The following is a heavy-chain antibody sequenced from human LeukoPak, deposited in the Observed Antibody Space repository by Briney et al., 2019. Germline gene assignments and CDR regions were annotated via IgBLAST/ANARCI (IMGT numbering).Heavy chain of an antibody. CDR3: ARGHRQAVVVARGAFDI. CDR2: INHSGST. Sequence: PSETLSLTCAVYGGSFSGYYWSWSRQPPGKGLEWIGEINHSGSTNYNPSLKSRVTISVDTSKNQFSLKLSSVTAADTAVYYCARGHRQAVVVARGAFDIWGQGTMVTVSS. CDR1: GGSFSGYY. J-gene: IGHJ3*02. D-gene: IGHD3-22*01. V-gene: IGHV4-34*01.